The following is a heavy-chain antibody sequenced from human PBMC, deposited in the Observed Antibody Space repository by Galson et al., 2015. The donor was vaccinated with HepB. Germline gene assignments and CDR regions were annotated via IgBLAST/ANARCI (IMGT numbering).Heavy chain of an antibody. CDR3: ARGLGVGSGYYEAGY. CDR1: GGTFSNYG. Sequence: SVKVSCKASGGTFSNYGISWVRQAPGQGLEWMGGIIPVFGTANYAQRFQGRVTITADESTSTAYMELRSLRSEDTAVYYCARGLGVGSGYYEAGYWGQGTLVTVSS. V-gene: IGHV1-69*13. J-gene: IGHJ4*02. D-gene: IGHD3-22*01. CDR2: IIPVFGTA.